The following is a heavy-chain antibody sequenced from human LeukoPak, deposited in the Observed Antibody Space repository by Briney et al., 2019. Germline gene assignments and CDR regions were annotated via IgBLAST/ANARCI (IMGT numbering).Heavy chain of an antibody. CDR2: IIPIFGTA. J-gene: IGHJ4*02. D-gene: IGHD3-22*01. V-gene: IGHV1-69*05. CDR3: ARDITMIVVVTPGY. Sequence: SVKVSCKASGGTFSSYAISWVRQAPGHGLEWMGRIIPIFGTANYAQKFQGRVTITTDESTSTAYMELSSLRSEDTAVYYCARDITMIVVVTPGYWGQGTLVTVSS. CDR1: GGTFSSYA.